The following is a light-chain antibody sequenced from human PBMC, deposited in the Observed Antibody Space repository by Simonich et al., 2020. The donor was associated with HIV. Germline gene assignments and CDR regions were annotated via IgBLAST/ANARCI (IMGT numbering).Light chain of an antibody. CDR2: EAS. V-gene: IGKV1-5*03. J-gene: IGKJ1*01. Sequence: DIQMTQSPSTLSAHVGDRVTITCRASQSIDNWLAWYQQKPGKVPKLLVYEASSLQSGVPSRFGGSGSGAEFTLTISSLQPDDFATYYCQQYNNYPKTFGQGTKVEIK. CDR1: QSIDNW. CDR3: QQYNNYPKT.